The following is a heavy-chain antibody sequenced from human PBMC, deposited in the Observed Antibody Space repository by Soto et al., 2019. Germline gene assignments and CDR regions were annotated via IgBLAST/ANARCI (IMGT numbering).Heavy chain of an antibody. CDR3: ASPARNYDFWSGYSFDI. J-gene: IGHJ3*02. D-gene: IGHD3-3*01. CDR1: GYTFTSYD. V-gene: IGHV1-8*01. CDR2: MNPNSGNT. Sequence: QVQLVQSGAEVKKPGASVKVSCKASGYTFTSYDINWVRQATGQGLEWMGWMNPNSGNTGYAQKFQGRVTMTRNTSISTANTELSSLRAEATAVYYCASPARNYDFWSGYSFDIWGQWTMVTLSS.